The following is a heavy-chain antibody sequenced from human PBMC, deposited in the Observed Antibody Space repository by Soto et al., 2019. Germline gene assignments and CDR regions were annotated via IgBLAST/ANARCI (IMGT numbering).Heavy chain of an antibody. CDR1: GGSISSSNW. D-gene: IGHD3-16*01. CDR3: ARAEGGNYYGMDV. CDR2: IYHSGST. V-gene: IGHV4-4*02. J-gene: IGHJ6*02. Sequence: KASETLSLTCAVSGGSISSSNWWSWVRQPPGKGLEWIGEIYHSGSTNYNPSLKSRVTISVDKSKNQFSLKLSSVTAADTAVYYCARAEGGNYYGMDVWGQGTTVTVSS.